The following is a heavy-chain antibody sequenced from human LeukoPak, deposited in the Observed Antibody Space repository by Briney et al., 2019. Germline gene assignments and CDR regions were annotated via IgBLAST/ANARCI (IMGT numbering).Heavy chain of an antibody. J-gene: IGHJ4*02. CDR2: IYYSGRT. CDR1: GGSIRRANHF. Sequence: ETLSLTCTVSGGSIRRANHFWGWIRQPPGKGLEWIGIIYYSGRTYFNPSLKSRVTIGVDTSKNQFSLKLRSVTAADTAVYYCARRGYSSSSFDYWGQGTLVTVSS. D-gene: IGHD6-6*01. V-gene: IGHV4-39*01. CDR3: ARRGYSSSSFDY.